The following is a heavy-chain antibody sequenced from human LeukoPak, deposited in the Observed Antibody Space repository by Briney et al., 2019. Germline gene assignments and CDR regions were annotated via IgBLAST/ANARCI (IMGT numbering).Heavy chain of an antibody. Sequence: GTSVKVSCKASGFTFTSSAMQWVRQARGQRLEWIGWIVVGSGNTNYAQKFQERVTITRDMSTSTAYMELSSLRSEDTAVYYCAAVRLRFLEWWDFYYMGVWGKGTTVTVSS. V-gene: IGHV1-58*02. D-gene: IGHD3-3*01. CDR2: IVVGSGNT. CDR3: AAVRLRFLEWWDFYYMGV. CDR1: GFTFTSSA. J-gene: IGHJ6*03.